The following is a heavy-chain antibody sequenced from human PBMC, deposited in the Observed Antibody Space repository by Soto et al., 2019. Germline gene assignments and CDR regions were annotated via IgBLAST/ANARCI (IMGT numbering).Heavy chain of an antibody. Sequence: SETLSLTCTVSGVNISSHYWSWIRQPPGKGLEWIGFIYYSGSTNYNPSLKSRATLSVDTSKNQFSLRLTSVTPADTAVYYCARVGEDYDSSGYSESGMDVWGQGTTVTVSS. J-gene: IGHJ6*02. CDR3: ARVGEDYDSSGYSESGMDV. CDR2: IYYSGST. CDR1: GVNISSHY. D-gene: IGHD3-22*01. V-gene: IGHV4-59*11.